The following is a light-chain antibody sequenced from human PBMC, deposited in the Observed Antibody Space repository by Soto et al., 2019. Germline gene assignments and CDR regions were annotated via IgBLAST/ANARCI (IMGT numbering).Light chain of an antibody. CDR3: LQDYNYPYT. J-gene: IGKJ2*01. Sequence: AIQMTQSPSSLSASVGDRVTITCRASQGIRNDLGWYQQKPGKAPKLLIYDASSLQSGVPSRFSGSGSGTDFALTISSLQPEDFATYYCLQDYNYPYTFGQGTKLEIK. CDR1: QGIRND. V-gene: IGKV1-6*01. CDR2: DAS.